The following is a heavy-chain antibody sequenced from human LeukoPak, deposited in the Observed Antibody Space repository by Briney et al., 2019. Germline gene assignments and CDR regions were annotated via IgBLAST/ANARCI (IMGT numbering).Heavy chain of an antibody. CDR1: GFSFNNYA. CDR3: AKGAHDYIEIAYFDY. CDR2: IIGSSGTT. V-gene: IGHV3-23*01. J-gene: IGHJ4*02. D-gene: IGHD5-12*01. Sequence: PGGSLRLSCVAFGFSFNNYAMNWVRQAPGKGLEWVSLIIGSSGTTFYADSVKGRFTISRDKSKSTLYLQMNSLRAEDTAVYYCAKGAHDYIEIAYFDYWGQGSLVTVSS.